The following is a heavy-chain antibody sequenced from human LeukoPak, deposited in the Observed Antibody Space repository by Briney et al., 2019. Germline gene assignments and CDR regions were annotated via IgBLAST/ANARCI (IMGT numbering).Heavy chain of an antibody. CDR2: IYYSGST. CDR3: ARGGSGLGGAFDI. CDR1: GGSISSGDYY. Sequence: PSETLSLTCTVSGGSISSGDYYWSWIRQPQGKGLEWIGYIYYSGSTYYNPSLKSRVTISVDTSKNQFSLKLSSVTAADTAVYYCARGGSGLGGAFDIWGQGTMVTVSS. D-gene: IGHD3-10*01. J-gene: IGHJ3*02. V-gene: IGHV4-30-4*08.